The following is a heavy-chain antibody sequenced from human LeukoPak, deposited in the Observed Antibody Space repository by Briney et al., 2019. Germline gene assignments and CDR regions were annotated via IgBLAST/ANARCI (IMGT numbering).Heavy chain of an antibody. J-gene: IGHJ4*02. CDR3: TRSVDY. CDR2: IGGDGSTI. Sequence: GGSLRLSCAASGFTFSSNWMHWVRQVPGKGLVWVSRIGGDGSTIDYADSVRARFTISRDNAKNTVYLQMDSLRAEDTAVYYCTRSVDYWGQGTLVTVSS. CDR1: GFTFSSNW. V-gene: IGHV3-74*01.